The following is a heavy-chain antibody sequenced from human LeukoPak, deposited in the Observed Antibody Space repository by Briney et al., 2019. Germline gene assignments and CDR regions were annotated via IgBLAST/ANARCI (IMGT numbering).Heavy chain of an antibody. CDR1: GFTFSSYS. D-gene: IGHD4-11*01. Sequence: GGSLRLSCAASGFTFSSYSMNWVRQAPGKGLEWVSGISWNSGSIGYADSVKGRFTISRDNAKNSLYLQMNSLRAEDMALYYCAKGGGNSNYPWFDPWGQGTLVTVSS. CDR3: AKGGGNSNYPWFDP. CDR2: ISWNSGSI. J-gene: IGHJ5*02. V-gene: IGHV3-9*03.